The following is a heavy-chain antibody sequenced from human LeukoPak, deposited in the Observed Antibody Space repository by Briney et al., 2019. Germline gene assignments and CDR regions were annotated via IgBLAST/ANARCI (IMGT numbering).Heavy chain of an antibody. CDR3: ARVSSSSWYFDY. J-gene: IGHJ4*02. CDR1: GLPFSSYW. Sequence: GGSLRLFCAASGLPFSSYWMHWVRQPRGKGLVWVARINSDGKTTRYADSVKGRFTISRDNAKNTLYLQMNSLRAEDTAVYYCARVSSSSWYFDYWGQGTLVTVSS. D-gene: IGHD6-13*01. V-gene: IGHV3-74*01. CDR2: INSDGKTT.